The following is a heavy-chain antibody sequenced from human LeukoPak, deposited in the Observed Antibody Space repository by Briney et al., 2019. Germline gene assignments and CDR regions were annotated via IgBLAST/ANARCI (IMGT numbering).Heavy chain of an antibody. CDR2: ISYSGST. CDR1: GGSISNYY. Sequence: SETLSLTCTVSGGSISNYYWSWIRQPPGKGLEWIGYISYSGSTNYNPSLRSRVTISVDTSKSQFSLKLSSVTAADTAVYYCARTPLLWFGEFDYWGQGTLVTVSS. J-gene: IGHJ4*02. D-gene: IGHD3-10*01. V-gene: IGHV4-59*12. CDR3: ARTPLLWFGEFDY.